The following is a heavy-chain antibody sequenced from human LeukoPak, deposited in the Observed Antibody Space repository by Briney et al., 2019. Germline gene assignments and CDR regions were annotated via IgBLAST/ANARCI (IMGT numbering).Heavy chain of an antibody. Sequence: ASVKVSCKTSGYTFTSHGISWVRQAPGEGLEWVGWISTYNGQTDYAQSLQGRVVMTTDRSTSTAYMDLWSLRSDDTAVYYCTSGVDYNYWGQGTVVTVSS. V-gene: IGHV1-18*01. CDR2: ISTYNGQT. J-gene: IGHJ4*02. D-gene: IGHD2-8*01. CDR1: GYTFTSHG. CDR3: TSGVDYNY.